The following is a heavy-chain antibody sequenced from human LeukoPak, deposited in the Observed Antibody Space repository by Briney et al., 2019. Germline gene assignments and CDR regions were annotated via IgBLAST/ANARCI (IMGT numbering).Heavy chain of an antibody. J-gene: IGHJ5*02. CDR3: ARGTLRGVKLDWFDP. Sequence: PGGSLRLSCAASGFTFSRYAMTWVRQAPGKGLEWVSVISGSGGRTYYADSVKGRFTISRDNAKNSLYLQMNSLRAEDTAVYYCARGTLRGVKLDWFDPWGQGTLVTVSS. CDR2: ISGSGGRT. V-gene: IGHV3-23*01. D-gene: IGHD3-10*01. CDR1: GFTFSRYA.